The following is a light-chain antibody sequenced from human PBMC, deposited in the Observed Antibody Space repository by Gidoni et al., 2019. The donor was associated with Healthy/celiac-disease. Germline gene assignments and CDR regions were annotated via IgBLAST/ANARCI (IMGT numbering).Light chain of an antibody. CDR1: SSDVGGYNY. J-gene: IGLJ2*01. Sequence: QSALTQPASGSGSPGQSVTISCTGTSSDVGGYNYVSWYQQHPGNAPKLMIYEVSNRPSGVSNRFSGSHSGNTASLTISGLQAEDEADYYCSSYTSSSTVVFGGGTKLTVL. V-gene: IGLV2-14*01. CDR2: EVS. CDR3: SSYTSSSTVV.